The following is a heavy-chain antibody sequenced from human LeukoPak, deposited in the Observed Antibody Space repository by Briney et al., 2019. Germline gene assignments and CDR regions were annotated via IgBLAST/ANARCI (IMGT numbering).Heavy chain of an antibody. V-gene: IGHV4-38-2*02. CDR3: ARVRDIVVVVAATRALNWFDP. CDR2: IYHSGST. Sequence: SETLSLTCTVSGYSISSGYYWGWIRQPPGKGLEWIGSIYHSGSTYYNPSLESRVTISVDTSKNQFSLKLSSVTAADTAVYYCARVRDIVVVVAATRALNWFDPWGQGTLVTVSS. CDR1: GYSISSGYY. D-gene: IGHD2-15*01. J-gene: IGHJ5*02.